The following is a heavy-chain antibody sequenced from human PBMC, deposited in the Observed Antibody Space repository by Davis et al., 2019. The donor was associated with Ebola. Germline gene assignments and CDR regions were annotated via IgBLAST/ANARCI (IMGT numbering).Heavy chain of an antibody. CDR2: INHSGST. CDR1: GGSFSGYY. D-gene: IGHD2-2*01. CDR3: ARKPGGGFFVLVPAANYYYYGMDV. J-gene: IGHJ6*02. V-gene: IGHV4-34*01. Sequence: MPSETLSLTCAVYGGSFSGYYWSWIRQPPGKGLEWIGEINHSGSTNYNPSLKSRVTISVDTSKNQFSLKLSSVTAADTAVYYCARKPGGGFFVLVPAANYYYYGMDVWGQGTTVTVSS.